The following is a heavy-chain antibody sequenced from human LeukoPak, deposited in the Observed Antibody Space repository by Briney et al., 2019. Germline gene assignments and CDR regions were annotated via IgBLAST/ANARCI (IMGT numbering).Heavy chain of an antibody. CDR3: ARVAKERVGGVYYFDY. J-gene: IGHJ4*02. D-gene: IGHD1-1*01. V-gene: IGHV3-66*01. CDR1: GFTVSSNY. CDR2: IYSGGST. Sequence: GGSLRLSCAASGFTVSSNYMSWVRQAPGKGLERVSVIYSGGSTFYADSVKGRFTISRDNSKNTLYLQMNSLRAGDTAVYYCARVAKERVGGVYYFDYWGQGTLVTVSS.